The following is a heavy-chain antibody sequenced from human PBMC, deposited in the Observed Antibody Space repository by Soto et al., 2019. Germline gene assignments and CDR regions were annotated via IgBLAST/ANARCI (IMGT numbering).Heavy chain of an antibody. V-gene: IGHV1-46*01. J-gene: IGHJ4*02. CDR2: IDPSGSLT. Sequence: QVQLVQSGAEVTRPGASLKISCKASGSTFTSKHMYWVRKAPGQGLEWLGLIDPSGSLTLYGQNFQGRVTMTSDTSTSTVFLELSSVRPDDTAVYYCARNGVGLRTGFDSWGQGTLVTVSS. CDR1: GSTFTSKH. CDR3: ARNGVGLRTGFDS. D-gene: IGHD2-8*02.